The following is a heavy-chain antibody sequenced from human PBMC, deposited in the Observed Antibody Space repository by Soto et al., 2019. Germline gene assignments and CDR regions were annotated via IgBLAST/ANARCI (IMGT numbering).Heavy chain of an antibody. Sequence: SETLSLTCTVSGGSISSGDYYWSWIRQPPGKGLEWIGYIYYSGSTYYNPSLKSRVTISVDTSKNQLSLKLSSVTAADTAVYYCARDNGIAAAGLDYWGQGTLVTVSS. CDR1: GGSISSGDYY. CDR2: IYYSGST. J-gene: IGHJ4*02. CDR3: ARDNGIAAAGLDY. V-gene: IGHV4-30-4*01. D-gene: IGHD6-13*01.